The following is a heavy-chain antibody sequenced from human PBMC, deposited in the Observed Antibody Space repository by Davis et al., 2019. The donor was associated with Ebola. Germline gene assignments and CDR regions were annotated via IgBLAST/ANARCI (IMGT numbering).Heavy chain of an antibody. J-gene: IGHJ6*02. CDR1: GFTFSSYS. CDR3: AKAVTTYYYYYGMDV. Sequence: GESLKISCAASGFTFSSYSMNWVRQAPGKGLEWVSYISSSSSTIYYADSVKGRFTISRDNAKNSLYLQMNSLRAEDTAVYYCAKAVTTYYYYYGMDVWGQGTTVTVSS. CDR2: ISSSSSTI. V-gene: IGHV3-48*01. D-gene: IGHD1-1*01.